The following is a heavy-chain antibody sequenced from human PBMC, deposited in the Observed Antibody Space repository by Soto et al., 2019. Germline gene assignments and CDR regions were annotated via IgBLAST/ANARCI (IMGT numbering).Heavy chain of an antibody. CDR2: ISSSSSTI. V-gene: IGHV3-48*01. J-gene: IGHJ6*03. CDR3: ARDHPSSLWFGGNYFYYYYLDV. Sequence: GGSLRLSCAASGFTFSSYSMNWVRQAPGKGLEWVSYISSSSSTIYYADSVKGRFTISRDNAKNSLYLQMNSLRAEDTAVYYCARDHPSSLWFGGNYFYYYYLDVWGKGTTVTVSS. D-gene: IGHD3-10*01. CDR1: GFTFSSYS.